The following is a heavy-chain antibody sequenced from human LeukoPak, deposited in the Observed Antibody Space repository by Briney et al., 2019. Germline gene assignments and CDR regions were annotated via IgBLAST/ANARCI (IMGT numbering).Heavy chain of an antibody. CDR2: ISWNSGSI. CDR1: GFTFDDYA. Sequence: GGSLRLSCAASGFTFDDYAMHWVRQAPGKGLEWVSGISWNSGSIGYADSVKGRFTISRDNAKNSLYLQMNSLGAEDTAVYYCARDSYYDSSGYYRGNYYYYMDVWGKGTTVTVSS. J-gene: IGHJ6*03. CDR3: ARDSYYDSSGYYRGNYYYYMDV. D-gene: IGHD3-22*01. V-gene: IGHV3-9*01.